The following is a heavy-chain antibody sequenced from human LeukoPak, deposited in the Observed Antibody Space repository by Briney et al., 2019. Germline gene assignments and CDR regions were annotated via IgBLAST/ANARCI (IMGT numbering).Heavy chain of an antibody. D-gene: IGHD3-10*01. CDR2: ISYDGSNK. CDR1: GFTFSSYA. V-gene: IGHV3-30-3*01. Sequence: GRSLRLSCAASGFTFSSYAMHWVRQAPGKGLEWVAVISYDGSNKYYADSVKGRLTISRDNSKNTLFLQMNSLRAEDTAVYYCASHYGSGSYYLDYWGQGTLVTVSS. CDR3: ASHYGSGSYYLDY. J-gene: IGHJ4*02.